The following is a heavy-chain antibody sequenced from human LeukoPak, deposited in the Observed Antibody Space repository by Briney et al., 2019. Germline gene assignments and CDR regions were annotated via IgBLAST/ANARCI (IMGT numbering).Heavy chain of an antibody. J-gene: IGHJ4*02. V-gene: IGHV3-73*01. CDR1: GFTFSGSA. CDR2: IRSKSNNYAT. D-gene: IGHD3-3*01. Sequence: PGGSLKLSCAASGFTFSGSAIHWVRQASGNGLEWVGRIRSKSNNYATTYGASVKGRFTFSRDDSTSTAYLQMNSLKTEDTAVYYCTRSLYYDSWSGYFGGEDFDYWGQGTLVTVSS. CDR3: TRSLYYDSWSGYFGGEDFDY.